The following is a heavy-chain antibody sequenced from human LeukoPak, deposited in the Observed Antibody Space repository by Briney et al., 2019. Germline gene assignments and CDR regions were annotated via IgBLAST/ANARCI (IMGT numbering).Heavy chain of an antibody. Sequence: GGSLRLSCAASGFTFISYSMNWVRQAPGKGLEWVSYISSSSSTIYYADSVKVRFTISRDNAKNSLYLQMNSLRAEDTAVYYCARDYCSSTSCYALDYYYYMDVWGKGTTVTVSS. J-gene: IGHJ6*03. CDR1: GFTFISYS. CDR2: ISSSSSTI. CDR3: ARDYCSSTSCYALDYYYYMDV. V-gene: IGHV3-48*01. D-gene: IGHD2-2*01.